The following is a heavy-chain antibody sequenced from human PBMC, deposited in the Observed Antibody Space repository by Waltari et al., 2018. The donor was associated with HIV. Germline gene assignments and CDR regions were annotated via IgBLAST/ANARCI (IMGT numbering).Heavy chain of an antibody. Sequence: QVQLQESGPGLVKPSETLSLTCTVSGGSISSFYWSWIRQPPGKGLEWIGYIYYSGSTNYNPSRKSGVTVSVDTSKNQVSRRLSSVSAADTAVYYCAGSLHQLIFPLLFAHWGQGTLVTVSP. V-gene: IGHV4-59*01. CDR3: AGSLHQLIFPLLFAH. CDR2: IYYSGST. J-gene: IGHJ4*02. D-gene: IGHD2-2*01. CDR1: GGSISSFY.